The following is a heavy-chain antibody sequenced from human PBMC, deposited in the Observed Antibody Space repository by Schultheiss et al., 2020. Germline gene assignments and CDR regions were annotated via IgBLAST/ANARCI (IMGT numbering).Heavy chain of an antibody. CDR3: ARGRRTVTTFKGWFDP. V-gene: IGHV4-59*01. J-gene: IGHJ5*02. D-gene: IGHD4-17*01. CDR2: IYYTGRT. Sequence: SETLSLTCTVSGGSISSYYWSWIRQPPGKGLEWIAYIYYTGRTNYYPSLKSRVTISVDTSKNQFSLKLSSVTAADTAVYYCARGRRTVTTFKGWFDPWGQGTLVTVSS. CDR1: GGSISSYY.